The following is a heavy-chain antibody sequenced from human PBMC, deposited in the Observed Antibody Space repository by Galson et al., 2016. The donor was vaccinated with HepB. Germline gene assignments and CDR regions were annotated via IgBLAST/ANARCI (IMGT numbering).Heavy chain of an antibody. D-gene: IGHD3-22*01. J-gene: IGHJ6*02. CDR2: ISYSGST. V-gene: IGHV4-39*01. CDR1: GGSISSHDW. Sequence: ETLSLTCAVSGGSISSHDWWSWVRQPPGKGLEWIGTISYSGSTYYNPSLKSRVTISADTSKNQLSLKMSSVTAADTAVYYCARRSITTMHVWGQGTTVTVSS. CDR3: ARRSITTMHV.